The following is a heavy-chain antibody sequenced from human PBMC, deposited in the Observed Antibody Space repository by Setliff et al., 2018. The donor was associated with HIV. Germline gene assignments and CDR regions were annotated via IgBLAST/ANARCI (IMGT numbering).Heavy chain of an antibody. V-gene: IGHV1-46*01. CDR2: ITPGDGHT. J-gene: IGHJ4*02. CDR3: ARDFGGRWTFDY. CDR1: GGTFSSYA. Sequence: ASVKVSCKASGGTFSSYAISWVRQAPGQGLEWVGMITPGDGHTNYEQKFQGRVTMTRDTSTTTVYMELSSLTSKDTAIYYCARDFGGRWTFDYWGQGTLVTVSS. D-gene: IGHD3-10*01.